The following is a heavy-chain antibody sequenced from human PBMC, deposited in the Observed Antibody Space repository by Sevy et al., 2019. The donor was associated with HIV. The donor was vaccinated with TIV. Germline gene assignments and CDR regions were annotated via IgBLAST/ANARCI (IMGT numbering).Heavy chain of an antibody. CDR2: ISSSGSTI. V-gene: IGHV3-11*01. CDR1: GLTFSDYY. Sequence: GGSLRLSCAASGLTFSDYYMSWIRQAPGKGLEWVSNISSSGSTIYYADSVKGRFTISRDNAKNSLYLQMNSLRAEDTAVYYCARERPLYGSGSYALGWFDPWGQGTLVTVSS. CDR3: ARERPLYGSGSYALGWFDP. J-gene: IGHJ5*02. D-gene: IGHD3-10*01.